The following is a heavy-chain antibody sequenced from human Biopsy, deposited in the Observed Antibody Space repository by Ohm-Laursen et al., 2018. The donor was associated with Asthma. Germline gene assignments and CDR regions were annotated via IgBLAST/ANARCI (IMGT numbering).Heavy chain of an antibody. Sequence: SETLSLTCSVYGGSISSFYWSWIRQSPEKGLEWMGYVYWTGSTNYNPSLKSRITMSVDTSKNRMFLELTSVTAEDTAIYYCVRAVRNEQWLAPFDYWGQGKPVTVSS. D-gene: IGHD6-19*01. CDR1: GGSISSFY. V-gene: IGHV4-59*01. CDR2: VYWTGST. J-gene: IGHJ4*02. CDR3: VRAVRNEQWLAPFDY.